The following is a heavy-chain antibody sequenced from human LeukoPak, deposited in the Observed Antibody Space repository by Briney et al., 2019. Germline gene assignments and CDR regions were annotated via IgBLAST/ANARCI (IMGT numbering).Heavy chain of an antibody. J-gene: IGHJ4*02. V-gene: IGHV5-51*01. CDR2: VYAGDSDT. CDR3: ARQNRGGSHTTGYYFDY. Sequence: GESLNTSDTSSPDSFTSHWIGWVSQKREKGLGCVGLVYAGDSDTIYSPSFQGQATMSADKSTSTVYLQWSGLKASDTATYFCARQNRGGSHTTGYYFDYWGLGTLVSVSS. CDR1: PDSFTSHW. D-gene: IGHD1-26*01.